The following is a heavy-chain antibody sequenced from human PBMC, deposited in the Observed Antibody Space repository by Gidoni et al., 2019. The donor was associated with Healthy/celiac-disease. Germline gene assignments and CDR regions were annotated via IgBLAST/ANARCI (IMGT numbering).Heavy chain of an antibody. CDR2: TYLGDSDT. V-gene: IGHV5-51*01. D-gene: IGHD5-12*01. CDR1: GYSFTSYW. Sequence: EVQLVQSGAEVKKPGESLKISCKGSGYSFTSYWIGWVRQMPGKGLRWMGITYLGDSDTRYSPSFQGQVTISADKSISTAYLQWSSLKASDTAMYYCARRGGNSGYDYYFDYWGQGTLVTVSS. J-gene: IGHJ4*02. CDR3: ARRGGNSGYDYYFDY.